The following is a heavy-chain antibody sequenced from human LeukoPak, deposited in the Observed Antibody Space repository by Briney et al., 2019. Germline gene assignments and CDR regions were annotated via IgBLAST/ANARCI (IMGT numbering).Heavy chain of an antibody. Sequence: GGSLRLSCAASGFTFSSSAMSWVRQAPGKGLEWVANINRDGSERYYVDSVKGRFTISRDDAKSSLYLQVNSLRAEDTAVYYCARRNAMDVWGQGTTVIVFS. CDR3: ARRNAMDV. V-gene: IGHV3-7*03. J-gene: IGHJ6*02. CDR1: GFTFSSSA. CDR2: INRDGSER.